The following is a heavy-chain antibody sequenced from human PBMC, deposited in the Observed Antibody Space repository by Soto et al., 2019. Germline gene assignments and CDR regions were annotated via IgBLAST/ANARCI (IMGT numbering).Heavy chain of an antibody. J-gene: IGHJ6*02. CDR3: ARGQGAAIGDYYYHGMDV. D-gene: IGHD2-2*02. Sequence: EVQLVESGGGLVQPGGSLKLSRAASGFIFSGSAIHWVRQASGKGLEWVGRIRSRANSFATSSAASVKGRFTFSRDDSKNTAYLQMNTLKPEDTAVYYCARGQGAAIGDYYYHGMDVWGQGTTVTVSS. V-gene: IGHV3-73*02. CDR1: GFIFSGSA. CDR2: IRSRANSFAT.